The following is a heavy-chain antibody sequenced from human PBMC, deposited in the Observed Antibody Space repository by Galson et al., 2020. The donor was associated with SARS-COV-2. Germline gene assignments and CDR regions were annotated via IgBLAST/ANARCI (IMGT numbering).Heavy chain of an antibody. D-gene: IGHD3-10*01. CDR1: GYTFTSYG. V-gene: IGHV1-18*01. CDR2: ISAYNGNT. CDR3: ARVLRITMVRGTYYYGMDV. J-gene: IGHJ6*02. Sequence: RQDASVKVSCKASGYTFTSYGISWVRQAPGQGLEWMGWISAYNGNTNYAQKLQGRVTMTTDTSTSTAYMELRSLRSDDTAVYYCARVLRITMVRGTYYYGMDVWGQGTTVTVSS.